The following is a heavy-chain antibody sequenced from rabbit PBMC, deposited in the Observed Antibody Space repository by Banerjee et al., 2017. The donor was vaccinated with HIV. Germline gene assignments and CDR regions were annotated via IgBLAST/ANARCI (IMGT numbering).Heavy chain of an antibody. CDR2: IYTGSGNT. D-gene: IGHD1-1*01. CDR3: ARDSGDYTAYGYGPFNL. V-gene: IGHV1S45*01. J-gene: IGHJ4*01. CDR1: GFSFSGFHY. Sequence: QEQLVESGGGLVQPEGSLTLTCKASGFSFSGFHYMCWVRQAPGKGLEWIGCIYTGSGNTYYANWAKGRFTISKTSSTTVTLQMTSLTVADTASYFCARDSGDYTAYGYGPFNLWGPGTLVTVS.